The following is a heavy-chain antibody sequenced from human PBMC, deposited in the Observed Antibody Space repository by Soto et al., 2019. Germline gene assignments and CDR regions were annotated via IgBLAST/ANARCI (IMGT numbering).Heavy chain of an antibody. V-gene: IGHV3-66*04. Sequence: EVQLVESGGGLVQPGGSLRLSCAASGVTVSSNYMSWVRQAPGKGLEWVSVIYSGGSTYYADSVKGRFTISSDNSKHTLYLQMTSLRAEDTAVYYCARHGYNYGGGYFDYWGQGTLVTVSS. CDR3: ARHGYNYGGGYFDY. J-gene: IGHJ4*02. CDR2: IYSGGST. D-gene: IGHD5-18*01. CDR1: GVTVSSNY.